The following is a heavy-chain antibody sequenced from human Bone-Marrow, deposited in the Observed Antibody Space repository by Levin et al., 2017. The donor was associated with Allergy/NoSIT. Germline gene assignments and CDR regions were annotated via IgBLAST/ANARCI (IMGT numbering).Heavy chain of an antibody. J-gene: IGHJ5*02. CDR2: IYTSGST. CDR3: ARDRGYYGSGYNWFDP. CDR1: GGSISSGSYY. V-gene: IGHV4-61*02. D-gene: IGHD3-10*01. Sequence: SETLSLTCTVSGGSISSGSYYWSWIRQPAGKGLEWIGRIYTSGSTNYNPSLKSRVTISVDTSKNQFSLKLSSVTAADTAVYYCARDRGYYGSGYNWFDPWGQGTLVTVSS.